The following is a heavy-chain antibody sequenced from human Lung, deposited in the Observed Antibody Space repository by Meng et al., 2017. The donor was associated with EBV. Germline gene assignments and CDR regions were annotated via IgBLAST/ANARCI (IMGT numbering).Heavy chain of an antibody. CDR2: IYDSGST. D-gene: IGHD6-6*01. Sequence: LEKSGTGLLNPSQTFFLTCTVSGGSIRFGDYYWGWNRQPPGKCREWIGYIYDSGSTSYNPSLMNRVTISVDTCRNQFSLKLTSVTAADTAVYYCAREYSSSSGLPGPWGQGTLVTVSS. CDR3: AREYSSSSGLPGP. J-gene: IGHJ5*02. V-gene: IGHV4-30-4*08. CDR1: GGSIRFGDYY.